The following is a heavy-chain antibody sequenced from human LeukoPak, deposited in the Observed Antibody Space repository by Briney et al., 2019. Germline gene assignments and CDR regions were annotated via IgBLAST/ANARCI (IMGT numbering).Heavy chain of an antibody. Sequence: PGGSLRLSCAASAFTFSRYGMHWVRQAPGKGLEWVAFIRYDGSNKYYADSVKGRFTISRDNSENTLYMQMNSLRVEDTAVYYCAKGLHSSSWNDAFDIWGQGTTVTVSS. V-gene: IGHV3-30*02. CDR3: AKGLHSSSWNDAFDI. J-gene: IGHJ3*02. D-gene: IGHD6-13*01. CDR2: IRYDGSNK. CDR1: AFTFSRYG.